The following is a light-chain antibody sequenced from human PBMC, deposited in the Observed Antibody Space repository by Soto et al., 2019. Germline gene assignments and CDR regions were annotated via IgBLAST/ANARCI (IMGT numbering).Light chain of an antibody. J-gene: IGKJ4*01. CDR1: QDINSY. Sequence: DVQMTQSPSSLSASVGDRVTITCRASQDINSYLAWYQQKPGNAPKSLIYAASSVQPGVPSRFSGSESGTDFTLTINTLQPEDSATYDCQQYYIYPLSFGGGTKVEIK. CDR3: QQYYIYPLS. V-gene: IGKV1D-16*01. CDR2: AAS.